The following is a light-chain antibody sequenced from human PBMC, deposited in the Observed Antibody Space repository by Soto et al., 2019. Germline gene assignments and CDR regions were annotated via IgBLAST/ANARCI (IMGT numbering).Light chain of an antibody. CDR1: QSVSSSY. CDR3: QYYGSPLYT. Sequence: EIVLTQSPGTLSLSPGERATLSCRASQSVSSSYLAWYHHKPGQAPRLLIYSASSRATGIPDRFGGSGSGTDFTLTISRLEPEDFAVYYCQYYGSPLYTVGQGTKLEIK. V-gene: IGKV3-20*01. CDR2: SAS. J-gene: IGKJ2*01.